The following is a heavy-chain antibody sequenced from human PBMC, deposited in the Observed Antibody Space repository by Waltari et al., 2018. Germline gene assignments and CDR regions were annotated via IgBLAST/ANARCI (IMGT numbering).Heavy chain of an antibody. Sequence: QVQLVQSGAEVKRPGSSVKVSCRASGGIFTNYAISWVRQAPGQGLEWMGGISPISGTANSAQKFQGILTITSDESTSTAYMELSSLRPEDTAVYFCARDLGAMKVTSALEIWGQGTRVTVSS. D-gene: IGHD3-10*01. CDR2: ISPISGTA. J-gene: IGHJ3*02. V-gene: IGHV1-69*05. CDR1: GGIFTNYA. CDR3: ARDLGAMKVTSALEI.